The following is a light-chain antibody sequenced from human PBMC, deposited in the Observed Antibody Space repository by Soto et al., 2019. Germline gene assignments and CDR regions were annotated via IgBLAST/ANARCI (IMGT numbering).Light chain of an antibody. Sequence: DIVMTQSPDSVAVSLGERATINCRSSQSLLYSSNNKNYLAWYQQKPGQPPKLLIYWASTRESGVPDRFSGSGSGTDFTLTISSLQAEDVAVYYCQQYYSTLTFGGGTKLEIK. CDR3: QQYYSTLT. J-gene: IGKJ4*01. V-gene: IGKV4-1*01. CDR2: WAS. CDR1: QSLLYSSNNKNY.